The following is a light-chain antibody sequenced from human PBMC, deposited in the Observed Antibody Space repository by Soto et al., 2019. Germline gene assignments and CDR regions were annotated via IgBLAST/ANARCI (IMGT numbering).Light chain of an antibody. CDR3: QQYNNWLWT. CDR1: QSVSSN. CDR2: GAS. V-gene: IGKV3-15*01. J-gene: IGKJ1*01. Sequence: EIVMTQSTATLSVSPGERGTRSGRASQSVSSNLAWYQQKPGQAARLLIYGASTRATGIPARFSGSGSGTEFTITISSLQSEDFAVYYCQQYNNWLWTFGQGTKVDIK.